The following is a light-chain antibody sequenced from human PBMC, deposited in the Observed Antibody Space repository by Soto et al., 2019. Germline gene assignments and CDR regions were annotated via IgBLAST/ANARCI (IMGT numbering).Light chain of an antibody. Sequence: QSALTQPDSVSGSPGQSITISCTGTSRDVGGYNYVSWYQQHPGKAPKLMIYDVSNRPSGVSNRFSGSKSGNTASLTISGLQAEDEAGYYCSSYTSNSTLVVFGGGTKLTVL. J-gene: IGLJ2*01. CDR3: SSYTSNSTLVV. V-gene: IGLV2-14*01. CDR1: SRDVGGYNY. CDR2: DVS.